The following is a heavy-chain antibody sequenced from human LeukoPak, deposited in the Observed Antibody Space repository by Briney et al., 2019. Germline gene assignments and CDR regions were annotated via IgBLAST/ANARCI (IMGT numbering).Heavy chain of an antibody. CDR3: ARGACSSTSCLVDY. CDR2: IGAIDDRT. V-gene: IGHV3-23*01. CDR1: AFSLNSDA. D-gene: IGHD2-2*01. J-gene: IGHJ4*02. Sequence: GGSLRLSCAASAFSLNSDAMSWVRQAPGKGLEWVSSIGAIDDRTYYADSVKGRFTISRDNAKNTLYLQMNSLRAEDTAVYYCARGACSSTSCLVDYWGQGTLVTVSS.